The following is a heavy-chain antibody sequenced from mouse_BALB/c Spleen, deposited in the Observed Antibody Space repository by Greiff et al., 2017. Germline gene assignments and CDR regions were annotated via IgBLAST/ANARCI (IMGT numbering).Heavy chain of an antibody. J-gene: IGHJ4*01. CDR1: GYSITSGYS. CDR2: IHYSGST. D-gene: IGHD2-1*01. V-gene: IGHV3-1*02. CDR3: ATPFYGNYVGYYAMDY. Sequence: DVKLQESGPDLVKPSQSLSLTCTVTGYSITSGYSWHWIRQFPGNKLEWMGYIHYSGSTNYNPSLKSRISITRDTSKNQFFLQLNSVTTEDTATYYCATPFYGNYVGYYAMDYWGQGTSVTVSS.